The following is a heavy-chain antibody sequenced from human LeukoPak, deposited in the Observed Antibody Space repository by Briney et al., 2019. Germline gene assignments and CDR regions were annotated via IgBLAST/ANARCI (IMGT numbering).Heavy chain of an antibody. Sequence: GGSLRLSCAASGFTFSSYWMSWVRQAPGKGLEWVANIKQDGSEKYYVDSVKGRFTVSRDNAKNSLYLQMNSLRAEDTAVYYCARDSSISWPHFDYWGQGTLVTVSS. CDR3: ARDSSISWPHFDY. J-gene: IGHJ4*02. CDR2: IKQDGSEK. CDR1: GFTFSSYW. D-gene: IGHD2-15*01. V-gene: IGHV3-7*01.